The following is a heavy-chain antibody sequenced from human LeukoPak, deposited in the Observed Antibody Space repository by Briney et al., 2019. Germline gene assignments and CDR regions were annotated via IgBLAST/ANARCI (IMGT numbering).Heavy chain of an antibody. CDR2: IFHRGSV. V-gene: IGHV4-38-2*02. CDR1: GYSMSRDYF. Sequence: RGAATVSLVCTVSGYSMSRDYFWGGIRQPPGRGREWIWSIFHRGSVYYNPSLQSRVTISVDPSTNRFSLKLTSVPAADTAVYCARLASLSTIAHRGRTWGDLWGQGTLVTVSS. CDR3: ARLASLSTIAHRGRTWGDL. J-gene: IGHJ5*02. D-gene: IGHD4/OR15-4a*01.